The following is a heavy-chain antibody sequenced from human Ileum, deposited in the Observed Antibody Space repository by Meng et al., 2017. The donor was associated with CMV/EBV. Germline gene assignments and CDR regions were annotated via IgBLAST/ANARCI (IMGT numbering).Heavy chain of an antibody. J-gene: IGHJ4*02. Sequence: GESLKISCTASGFSFNSHAMHWVRQAPGKGLEGVAMISYDGSNKYYTDSVQGRFTISRDNSKNTLSLQMNNLRDEDTAVYYCASEIGPRNFDHWGQGALVTVSS. CDR3: ASEIGPRNFDH. CDR1: GFSFNSHA. CDR2: ISYDGSNK. V-gene: IGHV3-30-3*01.